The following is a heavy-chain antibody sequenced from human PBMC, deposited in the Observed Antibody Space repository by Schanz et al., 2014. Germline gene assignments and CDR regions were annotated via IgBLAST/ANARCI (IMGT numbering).Heavy chain of an antibody. D-gene: IGHD3-16*01. CDR1: RLTFANED. CDR2: INSRNEV. CDR3: SRGIVGGLDW. V-gene: IGHV3-21*01. J-gene: IGHJ4*02. Sequence: EEQMVESGGGLVKPGGSLILSCAASRLTFANEDIHWVRQAPGKGLEWVSVINSRNEVFSIDSVRGRFTIFRDNPKKSAYLQMNXXXXDDTAVYYCSRGIVGGLDWWGQGTLVTVSS.